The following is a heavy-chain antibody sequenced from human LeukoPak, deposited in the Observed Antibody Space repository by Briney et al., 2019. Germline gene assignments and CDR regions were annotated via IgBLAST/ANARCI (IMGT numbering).Heavy chain of an antibody. D-gene: IGHD6-19*01. Sequence: GGSLRLSCAASGFTFTTYWMSWVRQAPGKGQEWVANIKQDGTEKYYADSVKGRFTISRDNSKNTLYLQMNSLRAEDTAVYYCAKGPVSSSGWYGEYFQHWGQGTLVTVSS. J-gene: IGHJ1*01. CDR1: GFTFTTYW. V-gene: IGHV3-7*01. CDR3: AKGPVSSSGWYGEYFQH. CDR2: IKQDGTEK.